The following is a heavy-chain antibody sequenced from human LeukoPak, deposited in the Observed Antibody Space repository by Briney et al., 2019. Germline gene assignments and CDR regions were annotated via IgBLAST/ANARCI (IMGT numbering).Heavy chain of an antibody. CDR3: AKDWVLRYFDLLLFGGGYFDY. CDR2: ISGSGGST. CDR1: GFTFSSYA. Sequence: GGSLRLSCAASGFTFSSYAMSWVRQAPGKGLEWVSAISGSGGSTYYADSVKGRFTISRDNSKNTLYLQMNSLRAEDTAVYYCAKDWVLRYFDLLLFGGGYFDYWGQGTLVTVSS. J-gene: IGHJ4*02. D-gene: IGHD3-9*01. V-gene: IGHV3-23*01.